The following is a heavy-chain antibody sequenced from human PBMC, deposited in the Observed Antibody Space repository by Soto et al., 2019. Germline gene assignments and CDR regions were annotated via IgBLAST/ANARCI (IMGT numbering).Heavy chain of an antibody. CDR2: IYYSGST. V-gene: IGHV4-30-2*03. Sequence: SETLSLTCAVSGGSISSGGYSWSWIRQPPGKGLEWIGSIYYSGSTYYNPSLKGRVTISVDTSKNQFSLKLSSVTAADTAVYYCARTTVTPYYFDYWGQGTPVTVSS. CDR1: GGSISSGGYS. D-gene: IGHD4-17*01. J-gene: IGHJ4*02. CDR3: ARTTVTPYYFDY.